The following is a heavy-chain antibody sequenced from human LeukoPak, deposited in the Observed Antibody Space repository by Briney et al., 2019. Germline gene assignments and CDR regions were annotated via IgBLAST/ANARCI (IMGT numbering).Heavy chain of an antibody. V-gene: IGHV1-2*06. CDR1: GYTFTSYG. J-gene: IGHJ4*02. CDR2: INPIGGDT. Sequence: GASVKVSCKASGYTFTSYGISWVRQAPGQGLEWMGRINPIGGDTNYVQNFQGRVTMTRDTSISTAHMELSRLRSDDTAVYYCAREVTTGTFNNWGQGTLVTVSS. CDR3: AREVTTGTFNN. D-gene: IGHD1-1*01.